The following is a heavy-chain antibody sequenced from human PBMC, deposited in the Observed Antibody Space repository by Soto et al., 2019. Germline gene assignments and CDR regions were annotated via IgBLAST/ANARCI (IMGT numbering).Heavy chain of an antibody. CDR2: ISGSGGST. CDR3: AKGHSSSWYFWFDP. Sequence: PGGSLRLSCAASGVTFRIYAMSLVRPAPGKGLEWVSAISGSGGSTYYADSVKGRFTISRDNSKNTLYLQMNSLRAEDTAVYYCAKGHSSSWYFWFDPWGQGTLGTSP. D-gene: IGHD6-13*01. V-gene: IGHV3-23*01. CDR1: GVTFRIYA. J-gene: IGHJ5*02.